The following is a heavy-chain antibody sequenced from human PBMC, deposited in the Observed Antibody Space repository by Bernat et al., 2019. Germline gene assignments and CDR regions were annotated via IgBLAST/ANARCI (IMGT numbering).Heavy chain of an antibody. V-gene: IGHV1-2*06. J-gene: IGHJ3*02. D-gene: IGHD4-17*01. Sequence: QVQLVQSGAEVKKPGASVKVSCKASGYTFTGYYMHWVRQAPGQGLEWMGRINPNSGGTNYARKFQGRVTITRDTSISTAYMELSRLRSDDTAVYYCARDREGYGDPDAFDIWGQGTMVTVSS. CDR1: GYTFTGYY. CDR3: ARDREGYGDPDAFDI. CDR2: INPNSGGT.